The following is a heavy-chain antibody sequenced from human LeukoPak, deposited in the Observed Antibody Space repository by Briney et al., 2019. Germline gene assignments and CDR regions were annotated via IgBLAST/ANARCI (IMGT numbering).Heavy chain of an antibody. J-gene: IGHJ3*02. CDR1: GGSISSSSYY. V-gene: IGHV4-39*07. CDR3: ARGRFQHIVVVTAIGGLLTHDAFDI. Sequence: PSETLSLTCTVSGGSISSSSYYWGWIRQPPGKGLEWIGSIYYSGSTYYNPSLKSRVTISVDTSKNQFSLKLSSVTAADTAVYYCARGRFQHIVVVTAIGGLLTHDAFDIWGQGTMVTVSS. D-gene: IGHD2-21*02. CDR2: IYYSGST.